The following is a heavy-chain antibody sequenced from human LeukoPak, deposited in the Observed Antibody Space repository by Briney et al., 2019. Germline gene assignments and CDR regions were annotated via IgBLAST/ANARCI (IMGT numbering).Heavy chain of an antibody. V-gene: IGHV3-30*04. CDR1: GFTFSSYA. CDR3: ALEDSSVV. CDR2: ISSDGSDK. Sequence: GGSLRLSCAASGFTFSSYAMHWVRQAPGKGLEWVAVISSDGSDKYYADSVKGRFTISRNNSKNTLYVQMSSLRAEDTAVYYCALEDSSVVWGQGTLVTVSS. J-gene: IGHJ4*02. D-gene: IGHD3-22*01.